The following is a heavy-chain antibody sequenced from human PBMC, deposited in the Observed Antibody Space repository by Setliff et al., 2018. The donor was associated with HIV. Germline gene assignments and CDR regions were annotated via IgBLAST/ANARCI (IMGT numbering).Heavy chain of an antibody. CDR1: GGTFRSHE. Sequence: VASVKVSCKASGGTFRSHEISWVRQAPGQGLEWMGGIVPILNTGNYAQKFQGRVTMTRDTSISTAYMELSRLRSDDTAVYYCARDGDYGEYGAWGQGTLVTVSS. J-gene: IGHJ5*02. D-gene: IGHD4-17*01. V-gene: IGHV1-69*05. CDR2: IVPILNTG. CDR3: ARDGDYGEYGA.